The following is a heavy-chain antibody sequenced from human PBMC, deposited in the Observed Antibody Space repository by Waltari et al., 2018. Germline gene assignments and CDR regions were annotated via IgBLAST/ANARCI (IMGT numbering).Heavy chain of an antibody. V-gene: IGHV4-38-2*01. Sequence: QVQMQESGPGLVKPSETLSLTCDVSGYSISSGYFWGWIRQPPGKGLEWIGRIFHSGRTYYNPPLKSRVTLSVDTSKNQISLKLSSVTAADTAVYYCARSSGYYSFSYWGQGTLVTVSS. J-gene: IGHJ4*02. CDR2: IFHSGRT. D-gene: IGHD3-22*01. CDR1: GYSISSGYF. CDR3: ARSSGYYSFSY.